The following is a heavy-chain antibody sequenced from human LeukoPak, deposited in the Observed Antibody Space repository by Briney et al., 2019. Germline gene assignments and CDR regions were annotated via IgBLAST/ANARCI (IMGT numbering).Heavy chain of an antibody. D-gene: IGHD1-26*01. V-gene: IGHV4-39*01. CDR2: LYYTGST. Sequence: SETLSLTCSVSGGSISRSSYYWGWIRQPPGKGLEWIGSLYYTGSTYYNPSLKSRVTISVDASKNQFSLRLSSVTAADTALYYCATQYSGSWYFDYWGQGALVTVSS. CDR3: ATQYSGSWYFDY. CDR1: GGSISRSSYY. J-gene: IGHJ4*02.